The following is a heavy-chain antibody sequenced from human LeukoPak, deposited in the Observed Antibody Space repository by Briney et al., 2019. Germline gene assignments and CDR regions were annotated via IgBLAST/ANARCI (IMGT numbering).Heavy chain of an antibody. CDR2: INPNSGGT. V-gene: IGHV1-2*02. J-gene: IGHJ4*02. CDR3: AREAIAAGVNIHPFDY. D-gene: IGHD6-13*01. Sequence: ASVKVSCKASGYTFTGYYMHWVRQAPGQGLEWMGWINPNSGGTNYAQQFQGRVTMTRDTSISTAYMELSRLRSDDTAVYYCAREAIAAGVNIHPFDYWGQGTLVTVSS. CDR1: GYTFTGYY.